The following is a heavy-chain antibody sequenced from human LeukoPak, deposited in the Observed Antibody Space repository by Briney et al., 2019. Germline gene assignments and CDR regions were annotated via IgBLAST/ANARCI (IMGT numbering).Heavy chain of an antibody. CDR1: GGSISSYY. Sequence: ASETLSLTCTVSGGSISSYYWSWIRQPPGKGLEWIGYIYYSGSTNYNPSLKSRVTISVDTSKNQFSLKLSSVTAADTAVYYCARETLGAGIAAAGTGGFDPWGQGTLVTVSS. V-gene: IGHV4-59*12. D-gene: IGHD6-13*01. CDR2: IYYSGST. J-gene: IGHJ5*02. CDR3: ARETLGAGIAAAGTGGFDP.